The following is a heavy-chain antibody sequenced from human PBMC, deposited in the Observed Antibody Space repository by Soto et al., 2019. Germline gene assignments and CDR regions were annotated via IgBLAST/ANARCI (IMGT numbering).Heavy chain of an antibody. D-gene: IGHD1-26*01. CDR2: IRSKADNYAT. Sequence: EVQLVESGGGLVQPGGSLKLSCAVSGFTFSVSAIHWVRQASGKGLEWVGRIRSKADNYATAYGASVKGRFSISRDDSKNTAYLQMSSLNTEDTAVYYCARLAEWEYYDGTDVWGQGTTVTVSS. CDR1: GFTFSVSA. CDR3: ARLAEWEYYDGTDV. V-gene: IGHV3-73*02. J-gene: IGHJ6*02.